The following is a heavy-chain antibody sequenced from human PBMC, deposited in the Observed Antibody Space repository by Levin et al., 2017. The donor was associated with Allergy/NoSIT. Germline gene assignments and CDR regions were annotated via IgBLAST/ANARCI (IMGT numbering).Heavy chain of an antibody. D-gene: IGHD5-18*01. CDR2: MNSDGSSI. V-gene: IGHV3-74*01. CDR1: GFTFSSYW. Sequence: GESLKISCAASGFTFSSYWMHWVRQAPGKGLVWVSRMNSDGSSISYADSVKGRFTISRDNAKNTLYLQMNSLRADDTAVYYCARGYSYGSSDYWGQGTLVTVSS. J-gene: IGHJ4*02. CDR3: ARGYSYGSSDY.